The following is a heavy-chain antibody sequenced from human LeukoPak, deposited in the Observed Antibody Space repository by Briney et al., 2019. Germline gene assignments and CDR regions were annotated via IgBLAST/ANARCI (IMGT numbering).Heavy chain of an antibody. CDR3: ARDLVADSSGPYPPWFDP. CDR2: INTDGSTT. CDR1: GFTFSNYW. J-gene: IGHJ5*02. Sequence: GGSLRLSCAASGFTFSNYWMHWVRQAPGKGLVWVSRINTDGSTTTYADSVKGRFTISRDNAKNTLFLQMNSLRAEDTAVYYCARDLVADSSGPYPPWFDPWGQGTLVTVSS. D-gene: IGHD3-22*01. V-gene: IGHV3-74*01.